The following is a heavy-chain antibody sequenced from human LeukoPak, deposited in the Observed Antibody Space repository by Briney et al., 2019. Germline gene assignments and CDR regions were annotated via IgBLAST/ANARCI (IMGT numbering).Heavy chain of an antibody. CDR2: NSAYNGNT. Sequence: ASVKVSCKASGYRFTSHHMHWVRQAPGQGLEWMGWNSAYNGNTNYAQKLQGRVTMTTDTSTSTAYMELRSLRSDDTAVYYCARDNEGIMATIIDPWGQGTLVTVSS. CDR1: GYRFTSHH. V-gene: IGHV1-18*04. J-gene: IGHJ5*02. D-gene: IGHD5-12*01. CDR3: ARDNEGIMATIIDP.